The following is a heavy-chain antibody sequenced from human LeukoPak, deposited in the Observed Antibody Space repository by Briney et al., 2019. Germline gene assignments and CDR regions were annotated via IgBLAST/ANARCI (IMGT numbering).Heavy chain of an antibody. CDR2: IIPIFGTA. CDR1: GGTFSSYA. D-gene: IGHD3-22*01. V-gene: IGHV1-69*06. Sequence: SVKVSCKASGGTFSSYAISWVRQAPGQGLEWMGGIIPIFGTANYAQKFQGRVTITADKSTSTAYMELGSLRSEDTAVYYCATVRDNWFDPWGQGTLVTVSS. J-gene: IGHJ5*02. CDR3: ATVRDNWFDP.